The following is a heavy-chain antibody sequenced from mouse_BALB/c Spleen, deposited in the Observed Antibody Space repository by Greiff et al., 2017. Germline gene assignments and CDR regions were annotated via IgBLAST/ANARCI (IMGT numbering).Heavy chain of an antibody. CDR2: IWAGGST. CDR1: GFSLTSYG. D-gene: IGHD1-2*01. J-gene: IGHJ4*01. V-gene: IGHV2-9*02. Sequence: VKLMESGPGLVAPSQSLSITCTVSGFSLTSYGVHWVRQPPGKGLEWLGVIWAGGSTNYNSALMSRLSISKDNSKSQVFLKMNSLQTDDTAMYYCARVGYYGYGAMDYWGQGTSVTVSS. CDR3: ARVGYYGYGAMDY.